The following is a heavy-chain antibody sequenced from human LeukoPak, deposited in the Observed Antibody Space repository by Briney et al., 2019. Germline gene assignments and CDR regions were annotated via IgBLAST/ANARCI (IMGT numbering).Heavy chain of an antibody. CDR3: ARDRPDIVVVPAAQFDY. Sequence: SETLSLTCTVSGGSISSYYWSWIRQPPGKGLEWIGYVYYSGSTNYNPSLKSRVTISVDTSKNQFSLKLSSVTAADTAVYYCARDRPDIVVVPAAQFDYWGQGTLVTVSS. J-gene: IGHJ4*02. CDR2: VYYSGST. D-gene: IGHD2-2*01. CDR1: GGSISSYY. V-gene: IGHV4-59*12.